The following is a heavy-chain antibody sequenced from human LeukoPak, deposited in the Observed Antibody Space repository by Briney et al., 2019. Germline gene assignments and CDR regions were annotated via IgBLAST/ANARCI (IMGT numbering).Heavy chain of an antibody. CDR3: ARHRTASDY. V-gene: IGHV3-21*01. J-gene: IGHJ4*02. D-gene: IGHD3-16*02. CDR2: INSGGST. Sequence: PGGSLRLSCAASGFTFSTYAMTWVRQAPGKGLEWVSTINSGGSTYYADSVKGRFTISRDNAKSSLYLQMNSLRAEDTALYYCARHRTASDYWGQGTLVTVSS. CDR1: GFTFSTYA.